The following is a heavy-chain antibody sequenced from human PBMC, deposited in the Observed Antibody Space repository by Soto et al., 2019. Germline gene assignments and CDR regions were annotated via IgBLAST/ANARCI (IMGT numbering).Heavy chain of an antibody. CDR1: GFTFSSYA. V-gene: IGHV3-30-3*01. Sequence: PGGSLRLSCAASGFTFSSYAMHWVRQAPGKGLEWVAVISYDGSNKYYADSVKGRFTISRDNSKNTLYLQMNSLRAEDTAVYYCARDRKQLWLHHHYGMDVWGQGTTVTVSS. D-gene: IGHD5-18*01. CDR3: ARDRKQLWLHHHYGMDV. CDR2: ISYDGSNK. J-gene: IGHJ6*02.